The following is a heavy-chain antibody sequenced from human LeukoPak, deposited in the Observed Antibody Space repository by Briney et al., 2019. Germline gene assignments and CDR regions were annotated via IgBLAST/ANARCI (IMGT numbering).Heavy chain of an antibody. J-gene: IGHJ5*02. CDR2: IIPIFGIA. CDR3: ASGGTTVTLNWFDP. D-gene: IGHD4-17*01. Sequence: ASVKVSCKASGGTFSSYAISWVRQAPGQGLEWMGRIIPIFGIANYAQKFQGRVTITADKSTSTAYMELSSLSSEDTAVYYCASGGTTVTLNWFDPWGQGTLVTVSS. CDR1: GGTFSSYA. V-gene: IGHV1-69*04.